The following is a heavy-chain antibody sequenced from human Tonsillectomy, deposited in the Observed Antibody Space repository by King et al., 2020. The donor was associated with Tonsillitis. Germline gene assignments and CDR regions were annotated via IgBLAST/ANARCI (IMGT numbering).Heavy chain of an antibody. J-gene: IGHJ4*02. CDR1: GFTFSTYA. CDR3: ARGELLRLYYFDY. CDR2: ISYDGSNK. D-gene: IGHD1-26*01. Sequence: VQLVESGGGVVQPGRSLRLSCAASGFTFSTYALHWVRQAPGKGLEWVAVISYDGSNKYYADSVRGRFTISRDNSRNTLSLQMNNLRAEDTAVYFCARGELLRLYYFDYWGQGALVTVSS. V-gene: IGHV3-30*01.